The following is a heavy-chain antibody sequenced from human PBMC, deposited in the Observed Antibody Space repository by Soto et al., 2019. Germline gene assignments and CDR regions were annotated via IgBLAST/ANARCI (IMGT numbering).Heavy chain of an antibody. J-gene: IGHJ6*02. V-gene: IGHV1-69*13. Sequence: SVKVSCKASGGTLINLAMSWVRQSPGQGPEWMGGIIPGLGTPNYARSFKDRVTIMADESMGIVYMELRRLKSEDTAVYYCALDKFDRPSYCSGGDCYGYHGLGVWGQGTTVTVSS. CDR2: IIPGLGTP. D-gene: IGHD2-21*01. CDR1: GGTLINLA. CDR3: ALDKFDRPSYCSGGDCYGYHGLGV.